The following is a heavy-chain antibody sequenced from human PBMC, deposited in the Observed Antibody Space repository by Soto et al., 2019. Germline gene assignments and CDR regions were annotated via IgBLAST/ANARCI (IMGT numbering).Heavy chain of an antibody. CDR1: GGSISSYY. Sequence: SETLSLTCTVSGGSISSYYWRWIRQPPGKGLEWIGYIYYSGSTNYNPSLKSRVTISVDTSKNQFSLKLSSVTAADTAVYYCARVRGRDYGGTPFDAFDIWGQGTMVT. V-gene: IGHV4-59*01. J-gene: IGHJ3*02. CDR2: IYYSGST. D-gene: IGHD4-17*01. CDR3: ARVRGRDYGGTPFDAFDI.